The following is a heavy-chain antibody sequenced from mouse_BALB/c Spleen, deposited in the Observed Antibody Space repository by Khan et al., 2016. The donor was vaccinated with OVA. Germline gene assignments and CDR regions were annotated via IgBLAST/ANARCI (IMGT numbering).Heavy chain of an antibody. J-gene: IGHJ1*01. Sequence: EVQLQESGPDLVKPSQSLSLTCTVTGYSITSGYSWHWIRQFPGNKLEWMGYIHYSGSTNYNPSLKSRISITRDTSKNQFFLQLNSVTTEDTATYYCARSGTTVVAYWYFDFWGAGTTGTVSS. CDR3: ARSGTTVVAYWYFDF. D-gene: IGHD1-1*01. V-gene: IGHV3-1*02. CDR2: IHYSGST. CDR1: GYSITSGYS.